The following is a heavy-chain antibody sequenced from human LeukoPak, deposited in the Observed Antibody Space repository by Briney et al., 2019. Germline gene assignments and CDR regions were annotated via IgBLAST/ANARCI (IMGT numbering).Heavy chain of an antibody. D-gene: IGHD4-23*01. Sequence: GGSLRLSCAASTFAFSNYAVSWVRQAPGKGLEWVSAISGSGTGIYYADSVKGRFTISRDNSKKMLYLQMNSLRAEDTAVYYCAAHERGNLFWDNWGQGTLVTVSS. V-gene: IGHV3-23*01. CDR1: TFAFSNYA. J-gene: IGHJ4*02. CDR3: AAHERGNLFWDN. CDR2: ISGSGTGI.